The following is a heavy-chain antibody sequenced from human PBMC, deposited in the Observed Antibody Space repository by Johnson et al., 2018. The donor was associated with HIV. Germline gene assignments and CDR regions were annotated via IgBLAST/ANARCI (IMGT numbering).Heavy chain of an antibody. J-gene: IGHJ3*02. CDR2: IYSGGST. CDR1: GFTVSSNY. D-gene: IGHD2/OR15-2a*01. Sequence: VQLVESGGGLVQPGGSLRLSCAASGFTVSSNYMSWVRQAPGKGLEWVSIIYSGGSTYYADSVRGSFTISSDNSKNSLYLQMNSLRAEDTALYYCARVPSFLGRGLDAFDIWGKGTMVTVSS. CDR3: ARVPSFLGRGLDAFDI. V-gene: IGHV3-66*01.